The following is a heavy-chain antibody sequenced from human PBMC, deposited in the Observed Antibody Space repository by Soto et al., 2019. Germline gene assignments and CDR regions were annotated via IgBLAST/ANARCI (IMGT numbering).Heavy chain of an antibody. V-gene: IGHV3-74*01. D-gene: IGHD5-12*01. Sequence: VQLVESGGGLVQPGGSLRLSCAASGFTLSSYWMHWVRQAPGKGLVWISRINIDGSSTRYADSVKGRFTISRDNAKNTLYLQVNSLRAEDTAVYYCARSRDGYNFVGDCWGQGTRVTVSS. CDR2: INIDGSST. J-gene: IGHJ4*02. CDR1: GFTLSSYW. CDR3: ARSRDGYNFVGDC.